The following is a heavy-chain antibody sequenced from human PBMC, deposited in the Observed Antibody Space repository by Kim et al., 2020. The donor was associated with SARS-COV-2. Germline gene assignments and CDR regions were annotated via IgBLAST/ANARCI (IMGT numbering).Heavy chain of an antibody. D-gene: IGHD3-3*01. CDR1: GDSISSGSYY. CDR2: IYYSGST. J-gene: IGHJ5*02. V-gene: IGHV4-61*01. CDR3: AREPAYWSDWVDP. Sequence: SETLSLTCTVSGDSISSGSYYWSWIRQPPGKGLEWIGYIYYSGSTNYNPSLKSRVTISVDTSKNQFSLKLTSVTAADTAVYYCAREPAYWSDWVDPWGQGTLVTVSS.